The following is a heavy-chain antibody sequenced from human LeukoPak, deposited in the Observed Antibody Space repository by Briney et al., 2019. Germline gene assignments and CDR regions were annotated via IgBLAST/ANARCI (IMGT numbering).Heavy chain of an antibody. J-gene: IGHJ3*01. V-gene: IGHV3-13*04. Sequence: GGSLRLSCAASGFTFGNYDMHWVRQSSGTGLEWVSAIAPTGDTYLSGSVKGRFSISRENAKNSLYLEMNSLRAGDTAMYYCARVLVAGTWAFDLWGQGTMVIVSP. CDR2: IAPTGDT. CDR1: GFTFGNYD. D-gene: IGHD6-19*01. CDR3: ARVLVAGTWAFDL.